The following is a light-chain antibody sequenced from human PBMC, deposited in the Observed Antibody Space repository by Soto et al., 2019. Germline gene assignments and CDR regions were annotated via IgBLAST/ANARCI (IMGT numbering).Light chain of an antibody. Sequence: QSVVTQPPSVSGTPGQGVIISCSNVGRHEVSCYQQVPGMPPKLLIHTTSQRPSGVPDRFSASKSGTSASLAIRGLQSEDEADYFCSSWDDSLSSFVFGRGTKLTVL. J-gene: IGLJ2*01. CDR2: TTS. CDR3: SSWDDSLSSFV. V-gene: IGLV1-44*01. CDR1: NVGRHE.